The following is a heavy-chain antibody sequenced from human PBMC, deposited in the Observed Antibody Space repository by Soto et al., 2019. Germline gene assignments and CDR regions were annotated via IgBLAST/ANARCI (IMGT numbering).Heavy chain of an antibody. CDR1: GYTLTELS. CDR2: FDPEEGET. CDR3: ATDRVRGAFDI. Sequence: ASVKVSCKVSGYTLTELSMHWVRQVPGKGLEWMGGFDPEEGETIYAQKFQGRVTMTEDTSTDAAYMELSSLRSEDKAVYYCATDRVRGAFDIWSQGTIVTVSS. J-gene: IGHJ3*02. V-gene: IGHV1-24*01. D-gene: IGHD3-10*01.